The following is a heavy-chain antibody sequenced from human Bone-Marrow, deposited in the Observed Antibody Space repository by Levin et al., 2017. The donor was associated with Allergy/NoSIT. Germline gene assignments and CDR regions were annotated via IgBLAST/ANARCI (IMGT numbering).Heavy chain of an antibody. Sequence: PGGSLRLSCKASGYTFTSYDINWVRQATGQGLEWMGWMNPNSGNTGYAQKFQGRVTMTRNTSISTAYMELSSLRSEDTAVYYCAVRRKRDGYNPGIDYWGQGTLVTVSS. CDR3: AVRRKRDGYNPGIDY. V-gene: IGHV1-8*01. J-gene: IGHJ4*02. CDR2: MNPNSGNT. CDR1: GYTFTSYD. D-gene: IGHD5-24*01.